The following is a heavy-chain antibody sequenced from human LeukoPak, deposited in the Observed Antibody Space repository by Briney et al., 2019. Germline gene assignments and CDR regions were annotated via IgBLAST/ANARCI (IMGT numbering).Heavy chain of an antibody. D-gene: IGHD3-10*01. Sequence: SETLSLTCAVSGGSIDSSRYYWGWIRQPPGKGLEWLGSIFRTGSTYYSASLKSRVSISVDTSMHHIALKLTSVTASDTAVYFCARRVGFYGSGSLNYFDPWGQGILVSVS. V-gene: IGHV4-39*02. CDR2: IFRTGST. CDR1: GGSIDSSRYY. J-gene: IGHJ5*01. CDR3: ARRVGFYGSGSLNYFDP.